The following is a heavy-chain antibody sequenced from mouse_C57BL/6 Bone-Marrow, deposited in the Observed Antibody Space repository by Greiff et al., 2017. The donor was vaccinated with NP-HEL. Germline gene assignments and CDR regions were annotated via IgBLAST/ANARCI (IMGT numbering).Heavy chain of an antibody. CDR1: GFTFSNYW. J-gene: IGHJ4*01. D-gene: IGHD1-1*01. Sequence: EVMLVESGGGLVQPGGSMKLSCVASGFTFSNYWMNWVRQSPEKGLEWVAQIRLKSDNYATHYAESVKGRFTISRDDSKSSVYLQMNNLRAEDTGIYYCTGLIYYYGYYAMDYWGQGTSVTVSS. V-gene: IGHV6-3*01. CDR3: TGLIYYYGYYAMDY. CDR2: IRLKSDNYAT.